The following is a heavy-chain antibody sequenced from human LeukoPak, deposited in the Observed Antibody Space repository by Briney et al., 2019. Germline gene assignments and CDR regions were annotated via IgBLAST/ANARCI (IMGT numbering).Heavy chain of an antibody. CDR1: GGSINSGSYY. CDR2: IYYSGST. CDR3: ARDSTGGGVNY. J-gene: IGHJ4*02. V-gene: IGHV4-39*02. Sequence: SDTLSLTCTVSGGSINSGSYYWGWIRQPPGKGLEWIGNIYYSGSTYYNPSLKSRVTISVDTSKNQFSLKLSSVTAADTAVYYRARDSTGGGVNYWGQGTLVTVSS. D-gene: IGHD2-15*01.